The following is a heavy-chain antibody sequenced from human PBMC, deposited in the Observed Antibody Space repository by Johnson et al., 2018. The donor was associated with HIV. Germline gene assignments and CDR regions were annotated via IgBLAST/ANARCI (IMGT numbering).Heavy chain of an antibody. V-gene: IGHV3-38-3*01. J-gene: IGHJ3*02. D-gene: IGHD6-13*01. CDR2: LSGGST. CDR1: GFTVSSNE. Sequence: VQLVESRGVLVQPGGSLRLSCAASGFTVSSNEMSWVRQAPGKGMAWASSLSGGSTHYEDSRKGKFTISRENSRTTLYLQMNSLGAEDTAAYYCARPPRSSIAATGDDAFDIWGQGTMVTVSS. CDR3: ARPPRSSIAATGDDAFDI.